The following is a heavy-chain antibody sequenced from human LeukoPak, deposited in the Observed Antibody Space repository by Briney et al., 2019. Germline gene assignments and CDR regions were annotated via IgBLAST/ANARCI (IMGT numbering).Heavy chain of an antibody. CDR2: IYYSGST. J-gene: IGHJ4*02. D-gene: IGHD2-15*01. CDR3: AREGGGYCSGGSCYGPLFDY. V-gene: IGHV4-59*01. CDR1: GGSISSYY. Sequence: SETLSLTCTVSGGSISSYYWSWIRQPPGKGLEWIGYIYYSGSTNYNPSLKSRVTISVDTSKNQFSLKLSSVTAADTAVYYCAREGGGYCSGGSCYGPLFDYWGQGTLVTVSS.